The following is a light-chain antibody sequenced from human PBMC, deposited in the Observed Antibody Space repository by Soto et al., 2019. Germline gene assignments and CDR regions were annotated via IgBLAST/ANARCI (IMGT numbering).Light chain of an antibody. CDR2: GAS. Sequence: IVMTQSPASLSVSPGERATLSCRASQSISSKLAWYQQKPGQAPRLLIYGASTRATGIPVRFSGSGSGTDFTLTISRLEPEDFAVYYCQQYGSSLTWTFGQGTKVDIK. CDR3: QQYGSSLTWT. CDR1: QSISSK. J-gene: IGKJ1*01. V-gene: IGKV3-20*01.